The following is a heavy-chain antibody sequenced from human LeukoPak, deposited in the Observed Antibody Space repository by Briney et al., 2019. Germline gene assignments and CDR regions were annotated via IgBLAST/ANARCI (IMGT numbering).Heavy chain of an antibody. CDR3: AKDESGYDTQPGY. Sequence: GSLRLSCAASGFTFSSYGMHWVRQAPGKGLEWVAVISYDGSNKYYADSVKGRFTIFRDNSKNTLYLQMNSLRAEDTAVYYCAKDESGYDTQPGYWGQGTLVTVSS. J-gene: IGHJ4*02. CDR2: ISYDGSNK. CDR1: GFTFSSYG. V-gene: IGHV3-30*18. D-gene: IGHD5-12*01.